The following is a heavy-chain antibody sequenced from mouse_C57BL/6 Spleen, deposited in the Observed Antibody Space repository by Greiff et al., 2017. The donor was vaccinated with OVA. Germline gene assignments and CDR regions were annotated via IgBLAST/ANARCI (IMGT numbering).Heavy chain of an antibody. Sequence: EVQVVESEGGLVQPGSSMKLSCTASGFTFSDYYMAWVRQVPEKGLEWVANINYDGSSTYYLDSLKSRFIISRDNAKNILYLQMSSLKSEDTATYYCARDLYGDYWGQGTTLTVSS. V-gene: IGHV5-16*01. CDR2: INYDGSST. J-gene: IGHJ2*01. CDR1: GFTFSDYY. D-gene: IGHD1-1*01. CDR3: ARDLYGDY.